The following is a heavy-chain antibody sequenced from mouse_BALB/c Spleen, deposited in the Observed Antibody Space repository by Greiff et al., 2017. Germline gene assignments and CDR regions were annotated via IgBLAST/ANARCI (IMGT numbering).Heavy chain of an antibody. Sequence: DQLQQSGAELVRPGVSVKISCKGSGYTFTDYAMHWVKQSHAKSLEWIGVISTYYGDASYNQKFKGKATMTVDKSSSTAYMELARLTSEDSAIYYCARTEVRRGYAMDYWGQGTSVTVSS. D-gene: IGHD2-14*01. CDR2: ISTYYGDA. CDR1: GYTFTDYA. CDR3: ARTEVRRGYAMDY. J-gene: IGHJ4*01. V-gene: IGHV1S137*01.